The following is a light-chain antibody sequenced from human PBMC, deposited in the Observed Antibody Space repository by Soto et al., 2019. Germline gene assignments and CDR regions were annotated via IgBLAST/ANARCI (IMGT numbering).Light chain of an antibody. V-gene: IGKV1-33*01. CDR2: DAS. J-gene: IGKJ5*01. CDR1: QDITNY. Sequence: DIPMTQSPSSLSASVGDRVTITCQASQDITNYLNWYQQKPGRAPRPLLYDASSLETGVPSRFSGSGSGTDFTLTISSLQPEDVATYYCQHYDHLPITFGQGTRLEI. CDR3: QHYDHLPIT.